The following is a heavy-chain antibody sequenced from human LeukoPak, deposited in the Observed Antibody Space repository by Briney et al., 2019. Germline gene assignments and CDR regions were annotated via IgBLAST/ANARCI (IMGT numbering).Heavy chain of an antibody. CDR3: ARDRWLGY. CDR1: GGSFSGYY. CDR2: INHSGGT. Sequence: SETLSLTCAVYGGSFSGYYWSWIRQPPGKGLEWIGEINHSGGTNYNPSLKSRVTISVDTSKNQFSLKLASVTTADTAVYYCARDRWLGYWGQGTLVTVSS. J-gene: IGHJ4*02. V-gene: IGHV4-34*01. D-gene: IGHD5-12*01.